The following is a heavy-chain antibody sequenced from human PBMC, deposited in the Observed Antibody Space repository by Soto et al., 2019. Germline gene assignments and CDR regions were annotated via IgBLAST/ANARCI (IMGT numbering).Heavy chain of an antibody. Sequence: QVQLVQSGAEVKKPGSSVKVSCKASEGTFSSYAISWVRQAPGQGLEWVGGIIPIFGTANYAQKFQGRVTITADESTSTAYMGLSSLRSEDTAVYYCARVPMYNWNYHFDYWGQGTLVTVSS. CDR1: EGTFSSYA. D-gene: IGHD1-7*01. CDR3: ARVPMYNWNYHFDY. J-gene: IGHJ4*02. CDR2: IIPIFGTA. V-gene: IGHV1-69*01.